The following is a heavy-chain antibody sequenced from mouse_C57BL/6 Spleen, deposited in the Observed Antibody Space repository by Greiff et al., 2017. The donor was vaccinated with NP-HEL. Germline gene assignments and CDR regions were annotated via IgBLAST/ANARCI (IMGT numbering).Heavy chain of an antibody. CDR1: GYTFTSSW. D-gene: IGHD1-1*01. CDR3: AREDYGSRFAY. V-gene: IGHV1-55*01. CDR2: IYPGSGST. Sequence: VQLQQSGAELVKPGASVKMSCKASGYTFTSSWITWVKQRPGQGLEWIGDIYPGSGSTNYNEKFKSKATLTVDTSSSTAYMQLSSLTSEDSAVYYCAREDYGSRFAYWGQGTLVTVSA. J-gene: IGHJ3*01.